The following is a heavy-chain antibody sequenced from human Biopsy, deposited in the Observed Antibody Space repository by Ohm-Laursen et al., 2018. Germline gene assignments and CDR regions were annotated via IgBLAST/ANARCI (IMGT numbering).Heavy chain of an antibody. D-gene: IGHD3-22*01. J-gene: IGHJ5*02. Sequence: ASVKVSCKASGYTSTGYHVHWVRQAPGQGLEWMGWINAKTGDTNYAQKFQGRVTMTRDTSISTAYVDLSSLRSNDTAVYYCTRGGYYYDSLAYYYWFDPWGQGTLVTVSS. CDR3: TRGGYYYDSLAYYYWFDP. CDR1: GYTSTGYH. CDR2: INAKTGDT. V-gene: IGHV1-2*02.